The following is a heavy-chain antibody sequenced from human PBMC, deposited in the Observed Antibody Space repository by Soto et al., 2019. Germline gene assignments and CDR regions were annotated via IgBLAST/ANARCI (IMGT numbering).Heavy chain of an antibody. D-gene: IGHD2-2*01. CDR3: AQSSLSTGWLGP. J-gene: IGHJ5*02. CDR2: IYWNDDK. CDR1: GFSLSTSGVG. V-gene: IGHV2-5*01. Sequence: SGPTLVNPTQTLTLTCSFSGFSLSTSGVGVGWIRQPPGKALEWLALIYWNDDKRYSPSLKSRLTITQDTSKNQVVLTTTNMDPVDTATYYCAQSSLSTGWLGPWGQGALVTVYS.